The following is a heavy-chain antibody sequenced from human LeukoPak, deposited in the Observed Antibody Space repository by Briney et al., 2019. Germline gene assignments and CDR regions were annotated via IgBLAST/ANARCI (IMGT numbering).Heavy chain of an antibody. CDR1: GGSISSGDYY. J-gene: IGHJ4*02. D-gene: IGHD5-24*01. V-gene: IGHV4-31*03. CDR3: AGATMAPYYFDY. CDR2: IYYSGST. Sequence: PSQTLSLTCTVSGGSISSGDYYWSWIRQHPGKGLEWIGYIYYSGSTYYNPSLKSRVTISVDTSKNQFSLKLSSVTAADTAVYYCAGATMAPYYFDYWGQGTLVTVSS.